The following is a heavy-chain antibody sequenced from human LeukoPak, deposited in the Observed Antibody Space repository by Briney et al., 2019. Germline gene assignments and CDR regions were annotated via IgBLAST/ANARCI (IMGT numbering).Heavy chain of an antibody. D-gene: IGHD1-26*01. CDR1: GGSVSSGSYY. CDR3: ARVGSYWANYYYGMDV. Sequence: SETLSLTCTVSGGSVSSGSYYWSWIRQPPGKGLECIGYISYSGSTNYSPSLKSRVTISVDTSKNQFSLKLSSVTAADTAVYYCARVGSYWANYYYGMDVWGQGTTVTVSS. CDR2: ISYSGST. J-gene: IGHJ6*02. V-gene: IGHV4-61*01.